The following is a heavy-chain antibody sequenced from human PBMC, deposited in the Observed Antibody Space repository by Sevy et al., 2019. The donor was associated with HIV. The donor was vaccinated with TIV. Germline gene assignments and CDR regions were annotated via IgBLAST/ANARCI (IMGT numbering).Heavy chain of an antibody. CDR2: ISGGDDST. CDR3: AKFGDYYDSGGYYWYFDF. Sequence: GSLRLSCAASGFIFSDYAMSWVRQAPGKGLEWVSSISGGDDSTCYADSVKGRFTVSRDNSKNTLYLQMNTLRAEDTALYYCAKFGDYYDSGGYYWYFDFWGRGTLVTVSS. V-gene: IGHV3-23*01. J-gene: IGHJ2*01. D-gene: IGHD3-22*01. CDR1: GFIFSDYA.